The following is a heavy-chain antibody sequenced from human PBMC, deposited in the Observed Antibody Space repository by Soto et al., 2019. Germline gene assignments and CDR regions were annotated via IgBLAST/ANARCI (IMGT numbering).Heavy chain of an antibody. J-gene: IGHJ4*02. CDR3: AFYGGRFGELDNVRFDY. CDR1: GFTFDDYA. CDR2: ISWNSGSI. V-gene: IGHV3-9*01. D-gene: IGHD3-10*01. Sequence: GGSLRLSCAASGFTFDDYAMHWVRQAPGKGLEWVSGISWNSGSIGYADSVKGRFTISRDNAKNSLYLQMNSLRAEDTALYYCAFYGGRFGELDNVRFDYWGQGTLVTVSS.